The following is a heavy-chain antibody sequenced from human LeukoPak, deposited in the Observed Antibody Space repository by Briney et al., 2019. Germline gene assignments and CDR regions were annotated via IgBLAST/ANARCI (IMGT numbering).Heavy chain of an antibody. CDR2: IWDDGNNK. CDR3: ARDNGEWRLNWFDH. D-gene: IGHD2-8*01. V-gene: IGHV3-33*01. Sequence: GGSLRLSCAASGFTFTSYGMHWVRQAPGKGLDWVALIWDDGNNKYYADSVKGRFTISRDNSKNTLYLQMNSLRAEDTAVYYCARDNGEWRLNWFDHWGQGTLVTVSS. J-gene: IGHJ5*02. CDR1: GFTFTSYG.